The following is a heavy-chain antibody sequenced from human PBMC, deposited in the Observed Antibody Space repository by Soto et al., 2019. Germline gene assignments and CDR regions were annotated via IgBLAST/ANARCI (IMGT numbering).Heavy chain of an antibody. CDR3: ARSACPTGLHAGMDI. Sequence: PGGWMRLACAACGFSFSLYVVHWVRQSPGKGLEWVAVIWYDGSNKYYADSVKGRFTLSRDNPNNTLYLQMNSLRAEDTAVYYSARSACPTGLHAGMDIGGQATLLAVSS. CDR2: IWYDGSNK. V-gene: IGHV3-33*01. J-gene: IGHJ6*01. D-gene: IGHD2-8*02. CDR1: GFSFSLYV.